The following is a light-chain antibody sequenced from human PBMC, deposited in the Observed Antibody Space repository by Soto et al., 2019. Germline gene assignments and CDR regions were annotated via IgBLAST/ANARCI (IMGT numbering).Light chain of an antibody. CDR2: WAS. CDR3: QQYVTSPWT. CDR1: QNILNSPDKRNY. V-gene: IGKV4-1*01. Sequence: DIVMTQSPDSLVVSLGERATINCRSSQNILNSPDKRNYLAWYQQKSGQPPKLLIYWASTRESGVPVRFSGSGSGTDFTLTISSLQAEDVAVYYCQQYVTSPWTFGQGTKVEIK. J-gene: IGKJ1*01.